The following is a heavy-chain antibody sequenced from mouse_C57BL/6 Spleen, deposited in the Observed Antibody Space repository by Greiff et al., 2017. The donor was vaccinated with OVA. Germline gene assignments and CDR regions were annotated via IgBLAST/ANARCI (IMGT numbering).Heavy chain of an antibody. D-gene: IGHD2-4*01. CDR2: ISSGGSYT. Sequence: EVMLVASGGDLVKPGGSLKLSCAASGFTFSSYGMSWVRQTPDKRLEWVATISSGGSYTYYPDSVKGRFTTSRDNAKNTLYLQMSSLKSEDTAMYYCARHEDDYDGDYYSMDYWGQGTSVTVSS. J-gene: IGHJ4*01. V-gene: IGHV5-6*01. CDR1: GFTFSSYG. CDR3: ARHEDDYDGDYYSMDY.